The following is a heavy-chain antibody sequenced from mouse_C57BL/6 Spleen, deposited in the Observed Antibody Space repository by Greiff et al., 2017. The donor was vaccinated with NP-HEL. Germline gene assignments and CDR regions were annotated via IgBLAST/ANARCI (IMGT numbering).Heavy chain of an antibody. Sequence: VKLQESGPELVKPGASVKISCKASGYAFSSSWMNWVKQRPGKGLEWIGRIYPGDGDTNYNGKFKGKATLTADKSSSPAYMQLSSLTSEDSAVYFCARGVVLGYFDVGGTGTTVTVSS. V-gene: IGHV1-82*01. CDR1: GYAFSSSW. CDR2: IYPGDGDT. D-gene: IGHD1-1*01. CDR3: ARGVVLGYFDV. J-gene: IGHJ1*03.